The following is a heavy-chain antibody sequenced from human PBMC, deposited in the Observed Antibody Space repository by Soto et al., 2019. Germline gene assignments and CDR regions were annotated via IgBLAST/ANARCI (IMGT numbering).Heavy chain of an antibody. CDR2: IKSKTDGGTT. D-gene: IGHD1-26*01. J-gene: IGHJ5*02. V-gene: IGHV3-15*07. CDR3: TTDEWEPTGWFDP. CDR1: GFTFSNAW. Sequence: EVQLVESGGGLVKPGGSLRLSCAASGFTFSNAWMNWVRQAPGKGLEWVGRIKSKTDGGTTDYAAPVKGRFTISRDDSKNTLYLQKNSLKTEDTAVYYCTTDEWEPTGWFDPWGQGTLVTVSS.